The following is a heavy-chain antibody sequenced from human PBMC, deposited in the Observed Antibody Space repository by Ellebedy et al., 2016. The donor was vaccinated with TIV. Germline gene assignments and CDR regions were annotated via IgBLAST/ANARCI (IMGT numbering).Heavy chain of an antibody. CDR2: IYNDGGT. J-gene: IGHJ5*02. CDR1: GFSVSSYF. V-gene: IGHV3-66*01. Sequence: PGGSLRLSCAASGFSVSSYFMSWVRQAPGKGLEWVSIIYNDGGTNYTDSVRGRFPISRDNSKNTLYLQMNNLRAGDTAVYFCARDPGGGGDYGDNWFDPWGQGTLVTVSS. CDR3: ARDPGGGGDYGDNWFDP. D-gene: IGHD4-17*01.